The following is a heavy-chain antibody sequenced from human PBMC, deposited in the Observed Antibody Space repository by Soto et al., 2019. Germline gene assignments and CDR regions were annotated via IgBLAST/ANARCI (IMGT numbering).Heavy chain of an antibody. Sequence: EVHLLESGGGLVQHGGSLRLSCAASGFTFSIYSLNWVRQAPGKGLEWVSAISGSGTSTHYVDSVWGRFTISRDNSRNALYLQMDGLRADDTAVYYCVKDVHFYCTITNCLSPGVGRAEENEESHWGAGTLVTVSS. V-gene: IGHV3-23*01. J-gene: IGHJ1*01. CDR3: VKDVHFYCTITNCLSPGVGRAEENEESH. D-gene: IGHD2-8*01. CDR1: GFTFSIYS. CDR2: ISGSGTST.